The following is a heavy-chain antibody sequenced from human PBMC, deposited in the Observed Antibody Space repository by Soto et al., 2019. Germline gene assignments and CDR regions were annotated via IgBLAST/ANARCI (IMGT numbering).Heavy chain of an antibody. CDR2: IFYSGST. V-gene: IGHV4-30-4*01. CDR3: ARVSGVIDY. J-gene: IGHJ4*02. D-gene: IGHD3-16*02. Sequence: QVQLQESGPGLVKPSQTLSLTCAVSGDSISGGASYWSWIRQPPGKGLEWIGYIFYSGSTYYNPSLKSRVIISVDTSKNQFSLKLSSVTAADTAVYYCARVSGVIDYWGQGTLVTVSS. CDR1: GDSISGGASY.